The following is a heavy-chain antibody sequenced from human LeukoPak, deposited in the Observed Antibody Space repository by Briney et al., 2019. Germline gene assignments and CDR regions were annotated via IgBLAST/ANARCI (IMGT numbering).Heavy chain of an antibody. CDR1: GFTFSRYA. J-gene: IGHJ4*02. D-gene: IGHD5-18*01. CDR3: AKDLRGYNYGFYFDY. V-gene: IGHV3-23*01. Sequence: GGSLRLSCAASGFTFSRYAMRWVRQAPGKGLEWVSAISGSGGSTYYADSVKGRFTISRDNFKKTLYLQMNSLRAEDTAVYYCAKDLRGYNYGFYFDYWGQGTLVTVSS. CDR2: ISGSGGST.